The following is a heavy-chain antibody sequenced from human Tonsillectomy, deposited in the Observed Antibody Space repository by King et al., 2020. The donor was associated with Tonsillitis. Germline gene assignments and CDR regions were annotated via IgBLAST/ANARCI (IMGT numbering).Heavy chain of an antibody. V-gene: IGHV3-21*01. J-gene: IGHJ4*02. CDR2: ISSSSSYI. CDR1: GFTFSSYS. D-gene: IGHD5-18*01. Sequence: VQLVQSGGGLVKPGGSLRLSCAASGFTFSSYSMNWVRQAPGKGLEWVSSISSSSSYIYYADSVKGRFTISRDNAKNSLYLQMNSLRAEETAVYYCARDYGYSYGDFDYWGQGTLVTVSS. CDR3: ARDYGYSYGDFDY.